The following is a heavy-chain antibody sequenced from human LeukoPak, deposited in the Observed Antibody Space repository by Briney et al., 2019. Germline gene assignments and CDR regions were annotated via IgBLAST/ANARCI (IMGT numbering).Heavy chain of an antibody. V-gene: IGHV1-69*13. Sequence: VASVKVSCKASGGTFSNYAISWVRQAPGQGLEWMGGIIPISGTANYAQKLQDRVTITADASTSTAYMELSSLRSEDTAVYYCARDTIFGVVITNDAFDIWGQGTMVTVSS. D-gene: IGHD3-3*01. CDR1: GGTFSNYA. CDR2: IIPISGTA. CDR3: ARDTIFGVVITNDAFDI. J-gene: IGHJ3*02.